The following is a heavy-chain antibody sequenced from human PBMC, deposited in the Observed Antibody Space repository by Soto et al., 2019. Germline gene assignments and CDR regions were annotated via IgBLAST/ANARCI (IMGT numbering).Heavy chain of an antibody. CDR2: ISSSSSYI. V-gene: IGHV3-21*01. J-gene: IGHJ6*02. D-gene: IGHD2-2*02. CDR1: GFTFSSYS. CDR3: AREDIVVVPAAILSATYYYYGMDV. Sequence: LRLSCAASGFTFSSYSMNWVRQAPGKGLEWVSSISSSSSYIYYADSVKGRFTISRDNAKNSLYLQMNSLRAEDTAVYYCAREDIVVVPAAILSATYYYYGMDVWGQGTTVTVSS.